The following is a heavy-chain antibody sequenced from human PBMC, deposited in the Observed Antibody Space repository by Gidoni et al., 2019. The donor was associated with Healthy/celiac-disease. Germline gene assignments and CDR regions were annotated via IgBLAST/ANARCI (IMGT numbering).Heavy chain of an antibody. CDR2: IYHSGST. J-gene: IGHJ6*03. CDR1: GGSISSSNW. D-gene: IGHD1-1*01. Sequence: QVQLQESGPGLVKPSGTLSLTCAVSGGSISSSNWWSWVRQPPGKGLEWIGEIYHSGSTNYNPSLKSRVTISVDKSKNQFSLKLSSVTAADTAVYYCARYGRLEPHHYYYYYMDVWGKGTTVTVSS. CDR3: ARYGRLEPHHYYYYYMDV. V-gene: IGHV4-4*02.